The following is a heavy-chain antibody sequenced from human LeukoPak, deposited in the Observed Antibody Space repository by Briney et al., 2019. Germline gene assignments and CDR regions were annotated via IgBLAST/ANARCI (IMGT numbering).Heavy chain of an antibody. V-gene: IGHV3-11*01. CDR3: ARRFYKAPDWYFDL. Sequence: PGGSLRLSCAASGFTFSDYYMSWIRQAPGKGLEWVSYISSSGSTIYYADSVKGRFTISWDNAKNSLSLQMNSLRAEDTAVYYCARRFYKAPDWYFDLWGRGTLVTVSS. CDR2: ISSSGSTI. CDR1: GFTFSDYY. D-gene: IGHD3-10*01. J-gene: IGHJ2*01.